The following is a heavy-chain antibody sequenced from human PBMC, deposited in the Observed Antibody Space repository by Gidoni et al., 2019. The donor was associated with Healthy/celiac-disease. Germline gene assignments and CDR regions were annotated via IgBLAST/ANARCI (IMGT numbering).Heavy chain of an antibody. CDR2: ISSSSSTI. D-gene: IGHD4-17*01. CDR1: GFTFSSYS. V-gene: IGHV3-48*01. J-gene: IGHJ6*03. Sequence: EVQLVESGGGLVQPGGSLRLSCAASGFTFSSYSMNWVRQAPGKGLEWVSYISSSSSTIYYADSVKGRFTISRDNAKNSLYLQMNSLRAEDTAVYYCARDAAGYGDYVRYYYYYMDVWGKGTTVTVSS. CDR3: ARDAAGYGDYVRYYYYYMDV.